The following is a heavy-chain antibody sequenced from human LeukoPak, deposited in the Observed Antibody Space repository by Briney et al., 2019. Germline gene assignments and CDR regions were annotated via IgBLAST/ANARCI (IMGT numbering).Heavy chain of an antibody. Sequence: PSETLSLTCTVSGGSISSGGYYWSWIRQHPGKGLGWIGYIYYSGSTYYNPSLKSRVTISVDTSKNQFSLKLSSVTAADTAVYYCARDGGSSGWYRDWFDPWGQGTLVTVSS. J-gene: IGHJ5*02. CDR3: ARDGGSSGWYRDWFDP. D-gene: IGHD6-19*01. CDR1: GGSISSGGYY. V-gene: IGHV4-31*03. CDR2: IYYSGST.